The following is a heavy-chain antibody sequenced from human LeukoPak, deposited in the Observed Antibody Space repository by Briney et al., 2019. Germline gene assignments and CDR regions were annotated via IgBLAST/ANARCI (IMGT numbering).Heavy chain of an antibody. CDR1: GGTFSSYA. CDR3: ARMRIAVAGTSYWFDP. D-gene: IGHD6-19*01. CDR2: IIPIFGTA. Sequence: SVKVSCKASGGTFSSYAISWVRQAPGQGLEWMGGIIPIFGTANYAQKFQGRVTITADESTSTAYMELSSLRSEDTAVYYCARMRIAVAGTSYWFDPWGRGTLVTVSS. V-gene: IGHV1-69*13. J-gene: IGHJ5*02.